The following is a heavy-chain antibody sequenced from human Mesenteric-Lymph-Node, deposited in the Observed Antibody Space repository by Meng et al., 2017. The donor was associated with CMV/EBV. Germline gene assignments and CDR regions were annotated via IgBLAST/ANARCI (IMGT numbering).Heavy chain of an antibody. D-gene: IGHD6-13*01. CDR2: INPNSGGT. Sequence: ASVKVSCKASGYTFTGYYMHWVRQAPGQGLEWMGWINPNSGGTNYAQKFQGRVTMTRDTSISTAYMELSRLRSEDTAVYYCARGGAAAGTSWFDPWGQGTLVTVSS. CDR3: ARGGAAAGTSWFDP. J-gene: IGHJ5*02. CDR1: GYTFTGYY. V-gene: IGHV1-2*02.